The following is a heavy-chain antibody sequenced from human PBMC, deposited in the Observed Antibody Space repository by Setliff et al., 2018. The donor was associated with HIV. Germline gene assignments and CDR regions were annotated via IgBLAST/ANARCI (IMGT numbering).Heavy chain of an antibody. Sequence: ASVKVSCKASGYTFTSYDINWVRQATGQGLEWMGWMNPNSGNTGYAQKFQGRVTMTRNTSIRTAYMELSSLRSEDTAVYYCARGGGVYCSGGSCYTSVDFQRWGQGTLVTVSS. CDR3: ARGGGVYCSGGSCYTSVDFQR. V-gene: IGHV1-8*02. J-gene: IGHJ1*01. CDR1: GYTFTSYD. CDR2: MNPNSGNT. D-gene: IGHD2-15*01.